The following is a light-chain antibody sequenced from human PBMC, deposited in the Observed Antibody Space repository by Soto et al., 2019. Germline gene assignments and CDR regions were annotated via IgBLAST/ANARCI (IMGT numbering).Light chain of an antibody. CDR3: QQYGSPPQT. CDR2: GAS. V-gene: IGKV3-20*01. Sequence: EVVLTQSPVTLSLSPGERATLSCRASQSFRGLLAWYQQKPGQAPRLLIYGASSRATGIPDRFSGSGSGTDFTLTISRLEPEDFVVYYCQQYGSPPQTFGQGTKVDI. CDR1: QSFRGL. J-gene: IGKJ1*01.